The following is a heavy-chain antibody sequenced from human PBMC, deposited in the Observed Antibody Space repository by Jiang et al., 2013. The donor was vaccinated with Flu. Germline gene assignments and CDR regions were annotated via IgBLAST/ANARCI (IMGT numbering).Heavy chain of an antibody. Sequence: LLKPSETLSLTCAVYGGSFSGYYWSWIRQPPGKGLEWIGEINHSGSTNYNPSLKSRVTISVDTSKNQFSLKLSSVTAADTAVYYCATSPRNNYDEDAFDIWGQGTMVTVSS. CDR3: ATSPRNNYDEDAFDI. J-gene: IGHJ3*02. CDR2: INHSGST. CDR1: GGSFSGYY. V-gene: IGHV4-34*01. D-gene: IGHD3-3*01.